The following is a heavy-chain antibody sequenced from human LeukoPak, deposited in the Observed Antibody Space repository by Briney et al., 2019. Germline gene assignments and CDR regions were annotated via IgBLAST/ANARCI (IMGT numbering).Heavy chain of an antibody. CDR1: GYTFTSYG. J-gene: IGHJ4*02. D-gene: IGHD3-10*01. V-gene: IGHV1-18*01. CDR3: ARGRQYYYGSGSSLDY. Sequence: ASVKVSCKASGYTFTSYGISWVRQAPRQGLEWMGWISAYNGNTNYAQKLQGRVTMTTDTSTSTAYMELRSLRSDDTTVYYCARGRQYYYGSGSSLDYWGQGTLVTVSS. CDR2: ISAYNGNT.